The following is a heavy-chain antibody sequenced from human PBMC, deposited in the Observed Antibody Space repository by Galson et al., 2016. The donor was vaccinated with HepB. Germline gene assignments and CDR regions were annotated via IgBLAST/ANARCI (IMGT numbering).Heavy chain of an antibody. Sequence: TLSLTCIVSGGSISRGGYYWSWIRQHPGKGLEWIGFMFYSGTSNYNPSLKSRVTISLDTSKNQFSLKLTSVTAADTAVYYCARGTYDSTGYAFDIWGQGTMVTVSS. D-gene: IGHD3-22*01. CDR2: MFYSGTS. V-gene: IGHV4-31*03. CDR3: ARGTYDSTGYAFDI. CDR1: GGSISRGGYY. J-gene: IGHJ3*02.